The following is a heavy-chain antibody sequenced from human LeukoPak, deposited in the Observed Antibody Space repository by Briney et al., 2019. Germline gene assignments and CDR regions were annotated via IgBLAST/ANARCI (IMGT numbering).Heavy chain of an antibody. CDR2: INHSGST. D-gene: IGHD2-2*01. Sequence: SETLSLTCAVYGGSFSGYHWSWIRQPPGKGLEWIGEINHSGSTNYNPSLKSRVTISVDTSKNQFSLKLSSVTAADTAVYYCARAVVPAAYYYYYMDVWGKGTTVTVSS. CDR3: ARAVVPAAYYYYYMDV. V-gene: IGHV4-34*01. J-gene: IGHJ6*03. CDR1: GGSFSGYH.